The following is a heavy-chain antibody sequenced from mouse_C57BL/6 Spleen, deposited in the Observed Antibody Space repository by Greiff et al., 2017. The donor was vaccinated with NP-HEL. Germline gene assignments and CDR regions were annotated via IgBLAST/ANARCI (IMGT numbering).Heavy chain of an antibody. V-gene: IGHV5-17*01. CDR2: ISSGSSTI. Sequence: EVMLVESGGGLVKPGGSLKLSCAASGFTFSDYGMHWVRQAPEKGLEWVAYISSGSSTIYYADTVKGRFTISRDNAQNTLFLQMTSLRSEDTAMYYCATNYGSRLGYWYFEVWGTGTTVTVSS. D-gene: IGHD1-1*01. CDR1: GFTFSDYG. J-gene: IGHJ1*03. CDR3: ATNYGSRLGYWYFEV.